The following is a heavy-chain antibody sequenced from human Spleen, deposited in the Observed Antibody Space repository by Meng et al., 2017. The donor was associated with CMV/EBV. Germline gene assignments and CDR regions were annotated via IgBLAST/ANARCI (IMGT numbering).Heavy chain of an antibody. CDR1: GESLTDYY. D-gene: IGHD1-14*01. V-gene: IGHV4-34*01. J-gene: IGHJ4*02. CDR2: ISHSGRT. CDR3: ARGRTDFDS. Sequence: TLSLTCAVDGESLTDYYWSWIRQSPDKGLEWIGDISHSGRTNYSPSLQSRVSISVDTSNRQFSLTVTSVTAADTAVYYCARGRTDFDSWGQGTLVTVSS.